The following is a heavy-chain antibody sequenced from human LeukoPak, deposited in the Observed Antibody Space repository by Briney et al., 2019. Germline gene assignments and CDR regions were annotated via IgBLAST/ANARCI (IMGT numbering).Heavy chain of an antibody. V-gene: IGHV1-46*01. J-gene: IGHJ4*02. CDR2: INPSGGST. Sequence: ASVKVSCKASGYTFTSYYMHWVRQAPGQGLEWMGIINPSGGSTSYAQKFQGRVTMTRDTSTSTVYMELSSPRSEDTAVYYCARVIRNYYDSSGYDYWGQGTLVTVSS. CDR3: ARVIRNYYDSSGYDY. CDR1: GYTFTSYY. D-gene: IGHD3-22*01.